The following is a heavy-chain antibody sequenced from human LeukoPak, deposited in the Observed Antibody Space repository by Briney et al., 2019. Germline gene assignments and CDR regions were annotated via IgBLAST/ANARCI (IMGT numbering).Heavy chain of an antibody. V-gene: IGHV1-46*01. Sequence: ASVKVSCKASGGTFSSYAISWVRQAPGQGLEWMGIINPSNGDTSYAQKFQGRLTVTRDTSTSTVYMDLSSLRSEDTAVYFCARAVPAHDYYLDYWAQGTRVTVSS. J-gene: IGHJ4*02. CDR3: ARAVPAHDYYLDY. D-gene: IGHD1-1*01. CDR2: INPSNGDT. CDR1: GGTFSSYA.